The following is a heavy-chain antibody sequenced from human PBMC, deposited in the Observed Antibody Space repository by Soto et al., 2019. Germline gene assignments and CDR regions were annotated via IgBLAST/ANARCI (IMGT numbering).Heavy chain of an antibody. CDR2: ISYDGSNK. D-gene: IGHD2-15*01. J-gene: IGHJ4*02. CDR1: GFTFSSYG. Sequence: PGGSLRLSCAASGFTFSSYGMHWVRQAPGKGLEWVAVISYDGSNKYYADSVKGRFTISRDNSKNTLYLQMNSLRAEDTAVYYCAKDGGLLLLADFDYWGQGTLVTVTS. V-gene: IGHV3-30*18. CDR3: AKDGGLLLLADFDY.